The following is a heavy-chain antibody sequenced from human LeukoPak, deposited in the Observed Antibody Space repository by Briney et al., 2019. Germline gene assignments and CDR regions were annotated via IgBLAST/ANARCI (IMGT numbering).Heavy chain of an antibody. CDR3: AIIAASGTGFDY. CDR2: ISSDTTYI. J-gene: IGHJ4*02. Sequence: GGSLRPSCAASGFTFSSYSMNWVRQAPGKGLEWVSSISSDTTYIYYADSVKGRFTISRDNVENSLSLQMNSLRAEDTGVYYCAIIAASGTGFDYWGQGILVTVSS. D-gene: IGHD6-13*01. V-gene: IGHV3-21*01. CDR1: GFTFSSYS.